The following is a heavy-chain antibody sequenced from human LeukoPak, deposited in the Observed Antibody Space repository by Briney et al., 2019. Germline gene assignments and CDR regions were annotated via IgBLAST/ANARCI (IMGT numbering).Heavy chain of an antibody. Sequence: SETLSLTCTVSGGSISSYYWSWIRQPPGKGLEWIGYIYYSGSTYYNPSLKSRVTMSVDTSKNQFSLKLSSVTAADTAVYYCARAYYYDSSGYYYDYWGQGTLVTVSS. CDR2: IYYSGST. D-gene: IGHD3-22*01. V-gene: IGHV4-59*12. CDR1: GGSISSYY. J-gene: IGHJ4*02. CDR3: ARAYYYDSSGYYYDY.